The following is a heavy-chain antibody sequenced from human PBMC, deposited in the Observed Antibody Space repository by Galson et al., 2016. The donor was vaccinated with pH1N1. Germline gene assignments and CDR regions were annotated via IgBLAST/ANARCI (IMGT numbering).Heavy chain of an antibody. CDR1: GFTFSSYE. J-gene: IGHJ3*01. CDR2: ISRGSSSI. CDR3: ARDRGLANPDALDL. D-gene: IGHD5-12*01. Sequence: SLRLSCAAFGFTFSSYEMHWVRQAPGKGLEWVSYISRGSSSIFYADSVKGRFTISRDNSKNSLFLQMSSLRADDTAVYYCARDRGLANPDALDLWGQGTMVTVSS. V-gene: IGHV3-48*03.